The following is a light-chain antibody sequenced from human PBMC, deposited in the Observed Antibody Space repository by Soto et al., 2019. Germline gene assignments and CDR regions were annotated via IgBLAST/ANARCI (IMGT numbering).Light chain of an antibody. CDR2: AAS. V-gene: IGKV1-27*01. CDR3: QNYNGAPWT. J-gene: IGKJ1*01. Sequence: DIQMTQSPSSLSASVGDRVTITCRASQGISNYLVCYQHKQGKVPKLLIYAASTLQSGVPSRFSGSGSGTDFTLTISSLQPEDVATYYCQNYNGAPWTFGQGTKVDIK. CDR1: QGISNY.